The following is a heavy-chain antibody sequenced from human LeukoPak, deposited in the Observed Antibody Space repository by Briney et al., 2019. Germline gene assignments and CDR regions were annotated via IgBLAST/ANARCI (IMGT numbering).Heavy chain of an antibody. J-gene: IGHJ3*02. D-gene: IGHD3-10*01. Sequence: PGGSLRLSGAASGLTFSIYSMNWVRQAPGKGLEWVSSLSGSSNYIFYADSVKGRFTSSRDNAKNSLFLQMNSLRAEDTAVYFCARWGSGDSFDIWGQGTMVTVSS. CDR1: GLTFSIYS. V-gene: IGHV3-21*01. CDR3: ARWGSGDSFDI. CDR2: LSGSSNYI.